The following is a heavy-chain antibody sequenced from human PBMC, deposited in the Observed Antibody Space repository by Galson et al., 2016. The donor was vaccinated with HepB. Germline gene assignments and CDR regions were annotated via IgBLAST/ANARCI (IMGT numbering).Heavy chain of an antibody. Sequence: SLRLSCAASGFTFNKYGMHCVRQAPGKGLEVVSSISRSGDSTDYADSVKGRCIISRDNSKSTLSLQMNSLTADDTAIYYCVQGSTAPAVWGKGTTVTFSS. CDR1: GFTFNKYG. D-gene: IGHD2-2*01. CDR3: VQGSTAPAV. CDR2: ISRSGDST. J-gene: IGHJ6*04. V-gene: IGHV3-23*01.